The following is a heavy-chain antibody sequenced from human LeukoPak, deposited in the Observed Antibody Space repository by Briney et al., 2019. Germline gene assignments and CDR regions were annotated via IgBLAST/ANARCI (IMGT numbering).Heavy chain of an antibody. D-gene: IGHD6-19*01. Sequence: GASVKVSCKASGYTFTSYGISWVRQAPGQGLEWMGWISAYNGNINYAQKLQGRVTMTTDTSTSTAYMELRSLRSDDTAVYYCARDHKRVGSGWSERGYWGQGTLVTVSS. J-gene: IGHJ4*02. CDR1: GYTFTSYG. V-gene: IGHV1-18*01. CDR2: ISAYNGNI. CDR3: ARDHKRVGSGWSERGY.